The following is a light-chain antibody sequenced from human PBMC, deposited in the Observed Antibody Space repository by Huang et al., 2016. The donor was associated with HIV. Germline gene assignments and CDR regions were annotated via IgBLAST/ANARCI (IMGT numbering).Light chain of an antibody. Sequence: DIQMTQSPSSLSASVGDRVTIPCRASQTINTYLNWYQQKPGKAPKLLIYASSSLHSGGPSRFSGSGSGTDFTLTISGLQREDFATYFCQQTYSTPRTFGQGTRVEIK. CDR2: ASS. J-gene: IGKJ1*01. CDR1: QTINTY. V-gene: IGKV1-39*01. CDR3: QQTYSTPRT.